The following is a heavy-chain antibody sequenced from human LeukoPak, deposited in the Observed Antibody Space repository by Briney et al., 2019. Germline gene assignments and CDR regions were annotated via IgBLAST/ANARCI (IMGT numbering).Heavy chain of an antibody. V-gene: IGHV1-2*02. CDR3: AREWYYYTSGSYSHCDY. CDR1: GYTFTGYC. J-gene: IGHJ4*02. D-gene: IGHD3-10*01. Sequence: ASVKVSCKASGYTFTGYCMHWVRQAPGQGLEWMGWINPNSGGTNYAQKFQGRVTMTRDTSISTAYMELSRLRSDDTAVYYCAREWYYYTSGSYSHCDYWGQGTLVTVSS. CDR2: INPNSGGT.